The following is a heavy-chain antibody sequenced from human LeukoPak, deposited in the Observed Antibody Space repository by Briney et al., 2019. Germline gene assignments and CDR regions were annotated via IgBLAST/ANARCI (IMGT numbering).Heavy chain of an antibody. Sequence: GGSLRLSCAASGFTFSSYGMHWVRQAPGKGLEWVAVISYDGSNKYYADSVKGRFTISRDNSKNTLYLQMNSLRADDTVVYYCAKDVALFYCSGGSCRLGYFDLWGRGTLVTVSS. D-gene: IGHD2-15*01. CDR1: GFTFSSYG. J-gene: IGHJ2*01. CDR2: ISYDGSNK. CDR3: AKDVALFYCSGGSCRLGYFDL. V-gene: IGHV3-30*18.